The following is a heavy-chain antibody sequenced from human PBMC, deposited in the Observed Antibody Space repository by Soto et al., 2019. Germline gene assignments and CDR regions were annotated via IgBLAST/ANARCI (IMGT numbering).Heavy chain of an antibody. D-gene: IGHD4-4*01. V-gene: IGHV4-31*03. CDR3: AKDPSPQPIPAVTPGWFDP. CDR1: GDSIRDGGYY. J-gene: IGHJ5*02. Sequence: ANLQESGPGLVKPSETLSLTCTVSGDSIRDGGYYWAWIRQRPGKGLEWMGYIYFTGKTNYNPSLENRLTMSVDMSRRQLYLRLTSVTAADTAVYFCAKDPSPQPIPAVTPGWFDPWCQGISVTVSS. CDR2: IYFTGKT.